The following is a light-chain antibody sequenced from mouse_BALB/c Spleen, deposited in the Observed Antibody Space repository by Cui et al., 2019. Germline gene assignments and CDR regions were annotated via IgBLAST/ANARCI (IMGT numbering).Light chain of an antibody. CDR2: WAS. CDR3: KQSYNLYT. V-gene: IGKV8-21*01. J-gene: IGKJ2*01. Sequence: DIVMTPSPSSLAVSVGEKVTMSCTSSQSLLNSRTRKSCLAWDQQKPGQSPKLLICWASTRESGVPDRFTGSGSGTDFTLTISRVQAEDLAVYYSKQSYNLYTFGGGTKLEIK. CDR1: QSLLNSRTRKSC.